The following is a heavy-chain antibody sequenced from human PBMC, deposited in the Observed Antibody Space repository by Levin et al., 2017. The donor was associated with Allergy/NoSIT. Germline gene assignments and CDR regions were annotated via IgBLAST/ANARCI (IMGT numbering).Heavy chain of an antibody. V-gene: IGHV3-64D*06. D-gene: IGHD2-15*01. CDR1: GFTFSSYA. Sequence: GGSLRLSCSASGFTFSSYAMHWVRQAPGKGLEYVSAISSNGGSTYYADSVKGRFTISRDNSKNTLYLQMSSLRAEDTAVYYCVKDGEYCSGGSCYLLGYFDLWGRGTLVTVSS. CDR2: ISSNGGST. J-gene: IGHJ2*01. CDR3: VKDGEYCSGGSCYLLGYFDL.